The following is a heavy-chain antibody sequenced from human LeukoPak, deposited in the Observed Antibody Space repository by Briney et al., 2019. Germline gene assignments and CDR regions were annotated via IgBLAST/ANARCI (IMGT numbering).Heavy chain of an antibody. CDR3: ASLGTARYCSGGSCRNY. CDR1: GFTFSSCA. Sequence: PGGSLRLSCAASGFTFSSCAMSWVRQAPGKGLEWVSAISGSGGSTYYADSVKGRFTISRDISKNTLYLQMNSLRAEDTAVYYCASLGTARYCSGGSCRNYWGQGTMVTVSS. V-gene: IGHV3-23*01. D-gene: IGHD2-15*01. J-gene: IGHJ4*02. CDR2: ISGSGGST.